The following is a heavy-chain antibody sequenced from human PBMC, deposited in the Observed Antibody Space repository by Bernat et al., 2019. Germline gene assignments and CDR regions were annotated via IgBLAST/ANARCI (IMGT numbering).Heavy chain of an antibody. D-gene: IGHD2-15*01. V-gene: IGHV3-15*01. CDR1: GFTFSNAW. CDR2: IKSKTDGGTT. J-gene: IGHJ6*02. CDR3: TTEGGVAATPSWYYYYGMDV. Sequence: EVQLVESGGGLVKPGGSLRLSCAASGFTFSNAWMSWVRQAPGKGLEWVGRIKSKTDGGTTDYAAPVKGRFTISRDDSKNTLYLQMNSLKTEDTAVYYCTTEGGVAATPSWYYYYGMDVWGQGTTVTVSS.